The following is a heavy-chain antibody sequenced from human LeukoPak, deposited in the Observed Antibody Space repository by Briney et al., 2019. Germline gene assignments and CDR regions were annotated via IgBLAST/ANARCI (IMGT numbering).Heavy chain of an antibody. Sequence: GRSLRLSCAASGFTFSSYGMHWVRQAPGKGLEWVAVIWYDGSNKYYADSVKGRFTISRDNSKNTLYLQMNSLRAEDTAVYYCARRQYYYDSSGYYPGLRYYGMDVWGQGTTVTVS. CDR1: GFTFSSYG. D-gene: IGHD3-22*01. J-gene: IGHJ6*02. CDR3: ARRQYYYDSSGYYPGLRYYGMDV. CDR2: IWYDGSNK. V-gene: IGHV3-33*01.